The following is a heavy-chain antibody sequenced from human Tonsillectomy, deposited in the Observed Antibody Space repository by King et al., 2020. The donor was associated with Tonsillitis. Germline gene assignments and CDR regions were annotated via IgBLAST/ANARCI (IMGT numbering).Heavy chain of an antibody. CDR2: VYIGCNK. CDR1: GFTVSSNH. CDR3: ARVSDFWSGYYLDY. Sequence: EVQLVESGGGLIQPGGSLRLSCAASGFTVSSNHMTWVRQAPGKGLEWVSVVYIGCNKYYANSVKGRFIISRDNSKNTLYLQMNSLRAEDTAVYYCARVSDFWSGYYLDYWGQGTLVTVSS. D-gene: IGHD3-3*01. V-gene: IGHV3-53*01. J-gene: IGHJ4*02.